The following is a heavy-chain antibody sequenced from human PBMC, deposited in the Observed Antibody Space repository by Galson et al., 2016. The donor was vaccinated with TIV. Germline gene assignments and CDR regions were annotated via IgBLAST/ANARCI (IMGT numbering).Heavy chain of an antibody. J-gene: IGHJ6*02. D-gene: IGHD2-15*01. CDR2: MHQSGST. CDR3: ARDCTSSTCRIYYYGMDV. V-gene: IGHV4-38-2*02. Sequence: SETLSLTCTVSGFSIASGYFWGWIRQPPGKGLEWLGNMHQSGSTYYNPSLKSRLTIPVDTSKNQFSLTLSSVTAADSAVYYCARDCTSSTCRIYYYGMDVWGQGTTVTVSS. CDR1: GFSIASGYF.